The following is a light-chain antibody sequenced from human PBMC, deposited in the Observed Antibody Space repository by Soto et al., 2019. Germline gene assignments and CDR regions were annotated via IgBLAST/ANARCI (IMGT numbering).Light chain of an antibody. J-gene: IGLJ2*01. CDR3: RSYDSSLSGSV. Sequence: QSALTQPPSVSGAPGQTVTISCTGTSSNIGAGYDVPWYQQLPVTAPKLLIFGNSNRPSGVPDRFSGSKSGTSASLAITGGQDEDEDDYYCRSYDSSLSGSVFGGGTKVTVL. CDR1: SSNIGAGYD. CDR2: GNS. V-gene: IGLV1-40*01.